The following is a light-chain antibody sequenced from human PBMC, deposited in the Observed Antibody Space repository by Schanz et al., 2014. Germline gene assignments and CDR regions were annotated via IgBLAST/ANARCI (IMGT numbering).Light chain of an antibody. J-gene: IGLJ1*01. CDR1: SSDVGDYNY. Sequence: QSALTQPRSVSGSPGQSVTISCTGTSSDVGDYNYVSWYQQHPGKAPKLMIYDVSYRPSGVSNRFSGSKSGNTASLTISGLQAEDEADYYCSSYTSSSTKVFGTGTKLTVL. V-gene: IGLV2-14*03. CDR3: SSYTSSSTKV. CDR2: DVS.